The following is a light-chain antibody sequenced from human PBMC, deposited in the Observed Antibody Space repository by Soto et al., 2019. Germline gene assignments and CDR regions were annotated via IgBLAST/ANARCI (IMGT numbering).Light chain of an antibody. Sequence: IHMTQSPSSLSASVGDTVAITCRASQNIDMYLNWYQQKPGKAPRVLISGASNLQSGVPSRFSGSGSGTDFTLAISSLQPEDSATYYCLQDINYPWTFGQGTKVDIK. V-gene: IGKV1-6*01. CDR1: QNIDMY. J-gene: IGKJ1*01. CDR2: GAS. CDR3: LQDINYPWT.